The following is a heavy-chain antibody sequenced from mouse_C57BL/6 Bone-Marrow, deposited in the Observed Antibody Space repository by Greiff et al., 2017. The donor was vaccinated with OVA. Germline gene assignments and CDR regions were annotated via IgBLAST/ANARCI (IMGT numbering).Heavy chain of an antibody. CDR3: SEDAAVYYCASAQEFAY. V-gene: IGHV1-87*01. Sequence: VQLQQSGPELARPWASVKISCPAFYTFSSRVPFSILSTTYLIHFFPQRPGQGLEWIGAIYPGNGDTSYNQKFKGKATLTADKSSSTAYMQLSSLTSEDAAVYYCASAQEFAYWGQGTLVTVSA. D-gene: IGHD3-2*02. CDR2: GQGLEWIG. J-gene: IGHJ3*01. CDR1: YTFSSRVP.